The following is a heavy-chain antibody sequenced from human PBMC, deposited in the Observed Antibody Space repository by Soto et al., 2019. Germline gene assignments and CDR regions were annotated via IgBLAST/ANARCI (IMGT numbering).Heavy chain of an antibody. V-gene: IGHV3-23*01. J-gene: IGHJ6*02. CDR2: IIGSGGST. Sequence: EVQLLESGGNLVQPGGSLRLSCAASGFSFSTYAMSWVRQAPGKGLEWVSAIIGSGGSTYYADSVKGRFTISRDNSKSTLYLQMNSLRAEDTAVYYGMKGVNYYGSSGYYSYYYNGMDVWGQGITVTVSS. CDR3: MKGVNYYGSSGYYSYYYNGMDV. CDR1: GFSFSTYA. D-gene: IGHD3-22*01.